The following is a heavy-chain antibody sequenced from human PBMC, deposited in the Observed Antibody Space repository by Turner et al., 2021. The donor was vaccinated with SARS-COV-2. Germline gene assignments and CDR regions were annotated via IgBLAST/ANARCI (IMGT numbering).Heavy chain of an antibody. Sequence: QVQLVQSGAEVKKPGASVKVSCKASAYTFTGYYMHWVRQAPGQGLEWMGWINPNSGGAHYAQRFQGRVTMTRDTSISTAYMELSRLTSEDTATYYCATYYDDGDLRYDFWGQGTLVTVSS. CDR1: AYTFTGYY. CDR3: ATYYDDGDLRYDF. CDR2: INPNSGGA. V-gene: IGHV1-2*02. D-gene: IGHD3-16*01. J-gene: IGHJ4*02.